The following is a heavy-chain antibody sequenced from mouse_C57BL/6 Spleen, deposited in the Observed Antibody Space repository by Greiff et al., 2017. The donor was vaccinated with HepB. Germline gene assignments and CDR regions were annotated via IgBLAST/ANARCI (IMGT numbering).Heavy chain of an antibody. J-gene: IGHJ4*01. CDR3: ARGHYGSSPYYAMDY. D-gene: IGHD1-1*01. V-gene: IGHV1-66*01. CDR1: GYSFTSYY. Sequence: QVQLQQSGPELVKPGASVKISCKASGYSFTSYYIHWVKQRPGQGLEWIGWIYPGSGNTKYNEKFKGKATLTADTSYSTAYMQLSSLTSEDSAVYYWARGHYGSSPYYAMDYWGQGTSVTVSS. CDR2: IYPGSGNT.